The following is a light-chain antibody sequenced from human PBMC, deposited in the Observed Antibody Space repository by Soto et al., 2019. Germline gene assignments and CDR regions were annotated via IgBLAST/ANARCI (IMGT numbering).Light chain of an antibody. Sequence: QSALTQPHSASGTPGQRVTISCSGSSCNIGTNSVHWFQQLPGTAPKLLISTTNQRPSGVPERFSGSKSGTSASLAISGLQSEDEADYYCATWDNSLNAHVFGTGTKLTVL. CDR2: TTN. J-gene: IGLJ1*01. CDR3: ATWDNSLNAHV. V-gene: IGLV1-44*01. CDR1: SCNIGTNS.